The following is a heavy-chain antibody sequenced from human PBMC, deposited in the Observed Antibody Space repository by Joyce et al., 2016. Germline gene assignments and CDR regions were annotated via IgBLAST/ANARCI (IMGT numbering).Heavy chain of an antibody. CDR2: IYWDDDK. CDR3: AHRPNSGYDPSAFDF. V-gene: IGHV2-5*02. J-gene: IGHJ4*02. CDR1: GFSLSTRGVG. D-gene: IGHD5-12*01. Sequence: QITLKESGPTLVKPTQTLTLTCAFSGFSLSTRGVGVGWLRQPPGKALEWLALIYWDDDKRDSPSLKSMLTITKDTSRNQVVLTMTNMDPVDTATYYCAHRPNSGYDPSAFDFWGQGTLVTVSS.